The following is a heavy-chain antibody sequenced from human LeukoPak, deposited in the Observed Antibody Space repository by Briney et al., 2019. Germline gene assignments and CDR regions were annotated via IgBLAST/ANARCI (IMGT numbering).Heavy chain of an antibody. Sequence: GGSLRLSCAASGFTFSSYAMSWVRQAPGKGLEWVSAISGSGGSTYYADSVKGRFTISRDNAKNSLYLQMNSLRAEDTALYYCSRGGRGVAGPFDAFDIWGQGTMVTVSA. D-gene: IGHD6-19*01. V-gene: IGHV3-23*01. CDR3: SRGGRGVAGPFDAFDI. J-gene: IGHJ3*02. CDR1: GFTFSSYA. CDR2: ISGSGGST.